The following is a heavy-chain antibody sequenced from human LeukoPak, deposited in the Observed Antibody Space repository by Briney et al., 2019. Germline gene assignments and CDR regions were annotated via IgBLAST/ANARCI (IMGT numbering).Heavy chain of an antibody. V-gene: IGHV3-23*01. D-gene: IGHD1-14*01. J-gene: IGHJ5*02. Sequence: GGSLRLSCAASGFIFSSQALSWVRQAPGEGLEWVSSVSGNGGDIYYTDSVKGRFTISRDNSRNTLYLQMNSLRADDTAVYYCAKEDRRVRSGFDPWGQGTLVTVSS. CDR1: GFIFSSQA. CDR3: AKEDRRVRSGFDP. CDR2: VSGNGGDI.